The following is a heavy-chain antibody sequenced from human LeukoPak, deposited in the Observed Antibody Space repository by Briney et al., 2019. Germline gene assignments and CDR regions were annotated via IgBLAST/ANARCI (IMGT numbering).Heavy chain of an antibody. Sequence: ASVKVSCKVSGYTLTELSMHWVRQAPGKGLEWMGGFDPEDGETIYAQKFQGRATMTEDTSTDTAYMELSSLRSEDTAVYYCATLNAGGLLWFGELVDIWGQGTMVTVSS. CDR2: FDPEDGET. CDR3: ATLNAGGLLWFGELVDI. J-gene: IGHJ3*02. CDR1: GYTLTELS. D-gene: IGHD3-10*01. V-gene: IGHV1-24*01.